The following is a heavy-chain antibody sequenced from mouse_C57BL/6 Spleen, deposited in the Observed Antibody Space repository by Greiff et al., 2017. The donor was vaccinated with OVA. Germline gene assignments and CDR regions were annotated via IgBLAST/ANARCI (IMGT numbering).Heavy chain of an antibody. Sequence: EVQLVESGGGLVKPGGSLKLSCAASGFTFSSYAMSWVRQTPEKRLEWVATISDGGSYTYYPDNVKGRFTISRDNAKNNLYLQMSHLKSEDTAMYYCARGGGYDGYWYFDVWGTGTTVTVSS. CDR1: GFTFSSYA. CDR3: ARGGGYDGYWYFDV. CDR2: ISDGGSYT. V-gene: IGHV5-4*01. D-gene: IGHD2-3*01. J-gene: IGHJ1*03.